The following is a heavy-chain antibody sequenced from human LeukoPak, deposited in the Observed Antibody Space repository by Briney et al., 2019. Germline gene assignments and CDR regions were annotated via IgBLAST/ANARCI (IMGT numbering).Heavy chain of an antibody. V-gene: IGHV3-48*03. CDR2: ISSSGSTM. J-gene: IGHJ4*02. D-gene: IGHD3-3*01. CDR3: ARALRVVWGYYFDY. CDR1: GFTFSSYE. Sequence: GGSLRLSCAASGFTFSSYEMNWVRQAPGKGLEWVSYISSSGSTMYYADSVKGRFTMSRDNAKNSLYLQMNSLSAEDTAVYYCARALRVVWGYYFDYWGQGTLVTVSS.